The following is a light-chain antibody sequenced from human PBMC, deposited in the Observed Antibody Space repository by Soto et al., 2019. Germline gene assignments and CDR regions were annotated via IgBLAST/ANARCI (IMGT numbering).Light chain of an antibody. Sequence: QSVLTQPASVSGSPGQSITISCTGTSSDLAIYNYVSWYQQQPGKAPKLMIYQVTNRPSGVPNRFSGSRSGNTASLTISGLQAEDEADYSCSSYTDSSNYVFGTGTTFTVL. CDR1: SSDLAIYNY. V-gene: IGLV2-14*01. CDR3: SSYTDSSNYV. CDR2: QVT. J-gene: IGLJ1*01.